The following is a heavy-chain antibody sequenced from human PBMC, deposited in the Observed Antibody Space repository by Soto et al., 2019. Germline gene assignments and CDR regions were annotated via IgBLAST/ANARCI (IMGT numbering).Heavy chain of an antibody. V-gene: IGHV3-21*06. CDR1: GFDFSAFA. D-gene: IGHD3-16*01. J-gene: IGHJ6*04. CDR2: ISSRSNYI. CDR3: AREVFYMGESGVNALDV. Sequence: EVQLVESGGGLVKFGGSLRLSCAVSGFDFSAFAMNWVRQAPGKGLEWVSSISSRSNYIYFADSVKGRFTVSRENAKNSLELQRRRLTADVAAVYYCAREVFYMGESGVNALDVWGEGTTVTVSS.